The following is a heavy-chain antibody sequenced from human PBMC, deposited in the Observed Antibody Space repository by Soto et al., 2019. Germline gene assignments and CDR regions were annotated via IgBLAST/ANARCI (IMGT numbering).Heavy chain of an antibody. J-gene: IGHJ1*01. D-gene: IGHD2-15*01. Sequence: TPGKGLEWVSPISGSGGNTYYADSVKGRFTISRDNSKNTLYLQMNRLRAEATAVYYCAKESAADQTLFPLSAYWGHGTAVTVAS. CDR2: ISGSGGNT. CDR3: AKESAADQTLFPLSAY. V-gene: IGHV3-23*01.